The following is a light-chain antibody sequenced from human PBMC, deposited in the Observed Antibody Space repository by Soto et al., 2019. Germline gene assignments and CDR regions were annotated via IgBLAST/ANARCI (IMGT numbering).Light chain of an antibody. CDR3: AAWDDSLKGVL. V-gene: IGLV1-44*01. Sequence: QSVLTQPPSAPGTPGQRVTISCSGSSSNIGSNTVNWYQQLPGTTPKLLICSNNQRPSGVPDRFSGSKSGTSGSLAISGLQSEDEADYYCAAWDDSLKGVLFGGGTKVTVL. CDR1: SSNIGSNT. J-gene: IGLJ2*01. CDR2: SNN.